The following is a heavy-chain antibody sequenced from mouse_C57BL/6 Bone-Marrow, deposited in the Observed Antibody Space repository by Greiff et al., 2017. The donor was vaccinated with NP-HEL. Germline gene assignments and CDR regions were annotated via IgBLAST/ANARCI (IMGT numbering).Heavy chain of an antibody. Sequence: VQLQQPGAELVRPGTSVKLSCKASGYTFTSYWMHWVKQRPGQGLEWIGVIDPSDSYTNYNQKFKGKATLTVDTSSSTAYMQLSSLTSEDSAVYYCARSLYYYGSSFSFDYWGQGTTLTVSS. J-gene: IGHJ2*01. V-gene: IGHV1-59*01. CDR3: ARSLYYYGSSFSFDY. CDR1: GYTFTSYW. CDR2: IDPSDSYT. D-gene: IGHD1-1*01.